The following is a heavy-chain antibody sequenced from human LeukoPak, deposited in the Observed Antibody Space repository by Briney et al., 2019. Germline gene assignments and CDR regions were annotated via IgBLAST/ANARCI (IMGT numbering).Heavy chain of an antibody. CDR2: IYYSGST. CDR3: ARRGKLIAAAVRWFDP. CDR1: GGSLSSNNSY. Sequence: SETLSLTCTVSGGSLSSNNSYWGWIRQPPGKGLEWIGSIYYSGSTYYNPSLKSRVTISVDTSKNQFSLKLSSVTAADTAVYYCARRGKLIAAAVRWFDPWGQGTLVTVSS. J-gene: IGHJ5*02. D-gene: IGHD6-13*01. V-gene: IGHV4-39*07.